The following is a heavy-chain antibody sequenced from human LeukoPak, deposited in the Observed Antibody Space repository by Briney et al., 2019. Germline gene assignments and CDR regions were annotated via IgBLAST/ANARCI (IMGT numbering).Heavy chain of an antibody. D-gene: IGHD6-19*01. CDR3: ARSNGGVPIGGGHSSGWADY. J-gene: IGHJ4*02. V-gene: IGHV3-33*08. CDR1: GFTFSNYA. CDR2: IWFDGSRK. Sequence: GGSLRLSCAASGFTFSNYAMTWARQAPGKGLEWVAHIWFDGSRKYYTDSVKGRFTISRDDSKDTMYLQMNSLREEDTALYYCARSNGGVPIGGGHSSGWADYWGQGTLVTVSS.